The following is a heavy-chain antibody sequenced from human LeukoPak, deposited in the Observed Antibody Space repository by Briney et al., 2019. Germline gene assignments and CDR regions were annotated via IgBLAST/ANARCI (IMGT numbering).Heavy chain of an antibody. J-gene: IGHJ5*02. V-gene: IGHV4-38-2*01. D-gene: IGHD3-3*01. CDR2: IYHSGST. Sequence: SETLSLTCAVSGYSISSGYYCGWIRQPPGKGPEWIGSIYHSGSTYYNPSLKSRVTISVDTSKTQFSLKLSSVTAADTAVYYCARASYINYDFWSGYCNNWFDPWGQGTLVTVSS. CDR1: GYSISSGYY. CDR3: ARASYINYDFWSGYCNNWFDP.